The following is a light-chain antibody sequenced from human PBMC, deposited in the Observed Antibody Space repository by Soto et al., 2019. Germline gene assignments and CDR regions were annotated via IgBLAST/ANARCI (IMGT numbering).Light chain of an antibody. CDR3: SSYAGSKGV. CDR2: EVS. CDR1: SRDVGGYNY. J-gene: IGLJ2*01. V-gene: IGLV2-8*01. Sequence: QSALTQPPSASGSPGQSVTISCTGTSRDVGGYNYVSWYQQHPGKAPKLIIYEVSKRPSGVPDRFSGSKSGHTASLTVSGLRVEDEADYYCSSYAGSKGVFGGGTKLTVL.